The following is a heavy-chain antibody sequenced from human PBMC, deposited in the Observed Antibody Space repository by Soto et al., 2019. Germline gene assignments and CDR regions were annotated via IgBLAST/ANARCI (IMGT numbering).Heavy chain of an antibody. D-gene: IGHD4-17*01. CDR2: IYYSGST. V-gene: IGHV4-39*01. CDR3: ARRDYGDYGPYFDY. Sequence: SETLSLTCTVSGGSISSSSYYWGWIRQPPGKGLEWIGSIYYSGSTYYNPSLKSRVTISVDTSKNQFSLKLSSVTAADTAVYYCARRDYGDYGPYFDYWGQGTLVTVSS. CDR1: GGSISSSSYY. J-gene: IGHJ4*02.